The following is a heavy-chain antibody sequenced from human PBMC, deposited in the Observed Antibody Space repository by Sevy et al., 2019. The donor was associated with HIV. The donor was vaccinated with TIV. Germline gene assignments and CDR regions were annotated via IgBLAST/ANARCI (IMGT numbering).Heavy chain of an antibody. CDR3: TKNTAAAGVGGFDY. D-gene: IGHD6-13*01. J-gene: IGHJ4*02. CDR1: RFTFSHYG. V-gene: IGHV3-30*02. CDR2: IGYDATDE. Sequence: GGSLRLSCSASRFTFSHYGMHWVRQAPGNGLEWVSFIGYDATDEYYADSVKGRFTISRDNSKNTLYLQMNSLRTEDTAVYYCTKNTAAAGVGGFDYSGQGTLVTVSS.